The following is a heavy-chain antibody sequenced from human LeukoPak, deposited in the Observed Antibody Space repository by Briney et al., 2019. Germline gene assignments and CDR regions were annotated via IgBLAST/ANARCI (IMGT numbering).Heavy chain of an antibody. D-gene: IGHD1-26*01. J-gene: IGHJ4*02. V-gene: IGHV3-11*06. CDR3: ARDIVGATPVDY. Sequence: GGSLRLSCAASGFTFSDYYMSWIRQAPGKGLEWVSSISSSSSYIYYADSVKGRFTISRDNAKNSLYLQMNSLRAEDTAVYYCARDIVGATPVDYWGQGTLVTVSS. CDR2: ISSSSSYI. CDR1: GFTFSDYY.